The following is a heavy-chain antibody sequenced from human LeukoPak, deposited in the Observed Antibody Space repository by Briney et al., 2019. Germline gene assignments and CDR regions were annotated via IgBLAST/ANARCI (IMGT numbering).Heavy chain of an antibody. Sequence: GRSLRLSCAASGFTFRSYGMHWVRQAPGKGLEWVAVISSDGSDKYYADSVKGRFTISRDNSKNTLYLQMNSLRPEDTAVYYCAKGTTYDLLTGYLDDWGQGALVTVSS. J-gene: IGHJ4*02. CDR3: AKGTTYDLLTGYLDD. D-gene: IGHD3-9*01. V-gene: IGHV3-30*18. CDR1: GFTFRSYG. CDR2: ISSDGSDK.